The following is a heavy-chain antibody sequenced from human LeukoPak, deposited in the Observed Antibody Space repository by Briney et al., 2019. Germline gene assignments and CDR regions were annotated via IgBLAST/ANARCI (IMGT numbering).Heavy chain of an antibody. J-gene: IGHJ4*02. Sequence: GGSLRLSCAASGFTFSTSWMAWVRQAPGKGLEWVANIKEDESAKHQADSVKGRFTISRDNAQNLVYLQMSSLRGEDTAVYYCARDVGGSLDYWGQGTLVTVSS. CDR1: GFTFSTSW. V-gene: IGHV3-7*01. CDR2: IKEDESAK. CDR3: ARDVGGSLDY. D-gene: IGHD1-26*01.